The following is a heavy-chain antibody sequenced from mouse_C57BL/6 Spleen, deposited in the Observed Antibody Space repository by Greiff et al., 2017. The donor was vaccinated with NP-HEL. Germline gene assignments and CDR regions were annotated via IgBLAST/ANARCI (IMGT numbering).Heavy chain of an antibody. D-gene: IGHD2-12*01. J-gene: IGHJ4*01. CDR2: IDPSDSET. V-gene: IGHV1-52*01. Sequence: VQLQQPGAELVRPGSSVKLSCKASGYTFTSYWMHWVKQRPIQGLEWIGNIDPSDSETHYNQKFKDKATLTVDKSSSTAYMQLSSLTSEDVAVYFCARGEEYDGAIDDWGQGTSGTVSS. CDR3: ARGEEYDGAIDD. CDR1: GYTFTSYW.